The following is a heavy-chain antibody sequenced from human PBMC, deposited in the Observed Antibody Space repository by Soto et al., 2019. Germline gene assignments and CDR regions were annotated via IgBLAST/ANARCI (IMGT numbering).Heavy chain of an antibody. CDR2: IYYSGST. J-gene: IGHJ6*02. CDR1: GGSVSSCSYY. CDR3: ARDRLGTISDYRMDV. Sequence: SETLSLTCTVSGGSVSSCSYYWSWIRHPPGKGLEWIGYIYYSGSTNYNPSLKSRVTISVDTSKNQFSLKLSSVTAADTAVYYCARDRLGTISDYRMDVWGQGITVTVYS. D-gene: IGHD5-12*01. V-gene: IGHV4-61*01.